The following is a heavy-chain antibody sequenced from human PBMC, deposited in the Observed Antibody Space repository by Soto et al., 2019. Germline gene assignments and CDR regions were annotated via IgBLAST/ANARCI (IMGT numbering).Heavy chain of an antibody. D-gene: IGHD3-22*01. CDR1: GYTFTSYG. CDR3: ARDVAYYYDSSGYYCEY. Sequence: ASVKVSCKASGYTFTSYGISWVRQAPGQGLEWMGWISAYNGNTNYAQKLQGRVTMTTDTSTSTAYMELRSLRSDDTAVYYCARDVAYYYDSSGYYCEYWGQGTLVTRLL. V-gene: IGHV1-18*04. CDR2: ISAYNGNT. J-gene: IGHJ4*02.